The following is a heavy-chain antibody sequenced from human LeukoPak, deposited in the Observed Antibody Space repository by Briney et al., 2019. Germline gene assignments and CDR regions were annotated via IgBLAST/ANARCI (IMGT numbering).Heavy chain of an antibody. CDR1: GFTFSTHT. V-gene: IGHV3-23*01. CDR2: ICGGSDCT. J-gene: IGHJ4*02. CDR3: AKPLRPTTSYFGY. D-gene: IGHD1-26*01. Sequence: GGSLRLSCAASGFTFSTHTMSWVRQAPGKGLEWVSAICGGSDCTYYADSVKGRFTISRDNSKNTVFLQMSSLRAEDTAVYFCAKPLRPTTSYFGYWGQGTLVTVSS.